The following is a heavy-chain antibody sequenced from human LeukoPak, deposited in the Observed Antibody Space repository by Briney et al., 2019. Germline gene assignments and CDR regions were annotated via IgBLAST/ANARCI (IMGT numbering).Heavy chain of an antibody. CDR3: SRESGPFCPLGY. CDR2: ISLAGQT. J-gene: IGHJ4*02. D-gene: IGHD1-26*01. V-gene: IGHV4/OR15-8*02. CDR1: GGSISGTNW. Sequence: SETLSLTCGVSGGSISGTNWWSWVRQPPGQGLEWIGEISLAGQTNYNPSLNGRVTMSLDKSSNQLSLHLTSVTAADTATYFCSRESGPFCPLGYWGQGTLVIVSS.